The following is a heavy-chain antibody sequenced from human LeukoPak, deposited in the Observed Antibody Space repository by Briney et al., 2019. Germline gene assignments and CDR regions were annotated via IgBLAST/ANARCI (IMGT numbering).Heavy chain of an antibody. Sequence: GASVKVSCKASGYTFTCYYMHWVRQAPGQGLEWMGWINPNSGGTNYAQKFQGRVTMTRDTSISTAYMELSRLRSDDTAVYYCARAGKILRGVWFDPWGQGTLVTVSS. V-gene: IGHV1-2*02. J-gene: IGHJ5*02. CDR2: INPNSGGT. D-gene: IGHD2-8*01. CDR3: ARAGKILRGVWFDP. CDR1: GYTFTCYY.